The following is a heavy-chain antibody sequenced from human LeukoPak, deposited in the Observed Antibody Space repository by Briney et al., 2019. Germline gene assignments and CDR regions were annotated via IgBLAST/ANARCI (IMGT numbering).Heavy chain of an antibody. CDR3: AREPLRLYGQFDY. J-gene: IGHJ4*02. CDR1: GFTFSSYW. Sequence: PGGSLRLSCAASGFTFSSYWMSWVRQAPGKGLEWVANIKQDGSEKYYVDTVEGRFTISRDNAKNSLYMQMNSLRAEDTAVYYCAREPLRLYGQFDYWGQGTLVSVSS. CDR2: IKQDGSEK. V-gene: IGHV3-7*01. D-gene: IGHD4-17*01.